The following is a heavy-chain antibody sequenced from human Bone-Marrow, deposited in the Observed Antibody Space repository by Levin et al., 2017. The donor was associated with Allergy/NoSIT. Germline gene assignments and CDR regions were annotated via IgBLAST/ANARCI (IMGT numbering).Heavy chain of an antibody. CDR1: GFTFSNYA. D-gene: IGHD2-8*02. CDR3: AKDPPAVLGWYFDL. Sequence: PGGSLRLSCAASGFTFSNYAMSWVRQAPGKGLEWVSFISGNSFGTYYADSVKGRFTISRDNSKNTLYLQMDRLRAEDTAVYYCAKDPPAVLGWYFDLWGRGTLVTVSS. CDR2: ISGNSFGT. V-gene: IGHV3-23*01. J-gene: IGHJ2*01.